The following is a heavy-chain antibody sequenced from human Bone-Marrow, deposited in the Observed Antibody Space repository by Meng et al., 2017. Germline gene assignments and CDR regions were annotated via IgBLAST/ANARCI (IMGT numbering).Heavy chain of an antibody. CDR1: GYRFTSNW. J-gene: IGHJ4*02. D-gene: IGHD3-9*01. V-gene: IGHV5-51*01. Sequence: KVSCKGSGYRFTSNWIGWVRQMPGKGLEWMGIIYPGDSDTRYSPSFQGQVTISADKSISTAYLQWSSLKASDTAMYYCARTHPYYNILTGYYRGEDLDYWGQGTLVTVSS. CDR3: ARTHPYYNILTGYYRGEDLDY. CDR2: IYPGDSDT.